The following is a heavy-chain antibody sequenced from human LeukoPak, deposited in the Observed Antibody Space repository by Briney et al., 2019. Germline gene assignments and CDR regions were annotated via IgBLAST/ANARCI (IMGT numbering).Heavy chain of an antibody. CDR2: IWYDVSNK. D-gene: IGHD3-9*01. Sequence: GGSLRLSCAASGFTFSSYGMHWVRQAPGKGLEWVAVIWYDVSNKYYADSVKGRFTISRDDSKNTLYLQMNSLRAEDTAVYYCARAPYPNVLRYFDWFLNYWGQGSLVTVSS. V-gene: IGHV3-33*01. J-gene: IGHJ4*02. CDR3: ARAPYPNVLRYFDWFLNY. CDR1: GFTFSSYG.